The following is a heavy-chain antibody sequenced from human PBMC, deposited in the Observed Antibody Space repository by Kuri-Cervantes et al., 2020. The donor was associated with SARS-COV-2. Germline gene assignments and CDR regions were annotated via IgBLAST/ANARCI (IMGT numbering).Heavy chain of an antibody. J-gene: IGHJ6*02. CDR2: ISYDGSNK. CDR3: AKFQRGYQGMDV. V-gene: IGHV3-30*18. CDR1: GFTFSSYG. D-gene: IGHD5-18*01. Sequence: GGSLRLSCAASGFTFSSYGMHWVRQAPGKGLEWVAVISYDGSNKYYADSVKGRSTISRDNSKNTLYLQMNSLRAEDTAVYYCAKFQRGYQGMDVWGQGTTVTVSS.